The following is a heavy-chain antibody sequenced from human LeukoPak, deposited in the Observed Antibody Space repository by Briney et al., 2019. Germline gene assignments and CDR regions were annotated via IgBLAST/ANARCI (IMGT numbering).Heavy chain of an antibody. CDR3: ARDGPYYYDSSGYQRGAFDI. D-gene: IGHD3-22*01. Sequence: SQTLSLTCTVSGGSISSGSYYWSWIRQPAGKGLEWIGRIYTSGSTNYNPSLKSRVTISVDTSKNQFSLKLSSVTAADTAVYYCARDGPYYYDSSGYQRGAFDIWGQGTMVTVSS. J-gene: IGHJ3*02. CDR1: GGSISSGSYY. V-gene: IGHV4-61*02. CDR2: IYTSGST.